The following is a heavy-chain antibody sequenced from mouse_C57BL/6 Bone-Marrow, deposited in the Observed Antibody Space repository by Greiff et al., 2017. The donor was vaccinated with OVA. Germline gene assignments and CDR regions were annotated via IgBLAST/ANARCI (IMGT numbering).Heavy chain of an antibody. V-gene: IGHV5-12*01. CDR3: ARPYDYDEGYYYAMDY. J-gene: IGHJ4*01. CDR1: GFTFSDYY. CDR2: ISNGGGST. D-gene: IGHD2-4*01. Sequence: EVQLVESGGGLVQPGGSLKLSCAASGFTFSDYYMYWVRQTPEKRLEWVAYISNGGGSTYYPDTVKGRFTISRDNAKNTLYLQMSRLTSEDTAMYYCARPYDYDEGYYYAMDYWGQGTSVTVSS.